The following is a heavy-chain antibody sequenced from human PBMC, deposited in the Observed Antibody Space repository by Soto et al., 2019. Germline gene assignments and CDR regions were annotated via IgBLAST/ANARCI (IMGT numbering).Heavy chain of an antibody. J-gene: IGHJ4*02. D-gene: IGHD6-13*01. CDR1: GGSISSYY. V-gene: IGHV4-59*08. CDR3: ARHAIATAGMTDY. Sequence: QVQLQESGPGLVKPSETLSLTCTVSGGSISSYYWSWILQPPGKGLEWIGYIYYSGSTNYNPSLKSRVTISVDTTKNQFSLKLSSVTAADTAMYYCARHAIATAGMTDYWGQGTLFTVSS. CDR2: IYYSGST.